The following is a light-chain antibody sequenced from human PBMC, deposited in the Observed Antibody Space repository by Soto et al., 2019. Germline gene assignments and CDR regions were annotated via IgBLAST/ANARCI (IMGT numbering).Light chain of an antibody. Sequence: DIQMTESPSTLSSSRGYRFTISGRASESIRTWLAWYQHKPGKAPKFLIYDASSLESGVPQRFSGSGSGTEFTHTISSLQTDDFSTYYCQQYHSYWTFGQGTKVDIK. CDR1: ESIRTW. CDR3: QQYHSYWT. J-gene: IGKJ1*01. CDR2: DAS. V-gene: IGKV1-5*01.